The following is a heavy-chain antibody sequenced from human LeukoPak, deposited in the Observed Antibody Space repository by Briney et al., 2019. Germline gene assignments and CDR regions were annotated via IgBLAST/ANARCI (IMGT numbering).Heavy chain of an antibody. CDR2: IYYSGHT. J-gene: IGHJ4*01. D-gene: IGHD2-15*01. CDR3: ARDRDVDDFDS. Sequence: SETLSLTCTVSGGSINSITNYWGWIRQPPGKGLEWIGSIYYSGHTYYNPSLKSRVTTSIDTSKNQLSLNLKSVTAADTAVYYCARDRDVDDFDSWGHGTLVTVSS. V-gene: IGHV4-39*07. CDR1: GGSINSITNY.